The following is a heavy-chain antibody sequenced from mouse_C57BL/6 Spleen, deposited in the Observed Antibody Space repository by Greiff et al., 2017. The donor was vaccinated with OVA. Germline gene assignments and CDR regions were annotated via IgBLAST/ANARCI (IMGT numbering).Heavy chain of an antibody. D-gene: IGHD2-5*01. CDR2: IDPSDSYT. Sequence: QVQLQQSGAELVKPGASVKLSCKASGYTFTSYWMQWVKQRPGQGLEWIGEIDPSDSYTNYNQKFKGKATLTVDTSSSTAYMQLSSLTSEDSAVYYCARWVGYSNGMDYWGQGTSVTVSS. J-gene: IGHJ4*01. CDR1: GYTFTSYW. CDR3: ARWVGYSNGMDY. V-gene: IGHV1-50*01.